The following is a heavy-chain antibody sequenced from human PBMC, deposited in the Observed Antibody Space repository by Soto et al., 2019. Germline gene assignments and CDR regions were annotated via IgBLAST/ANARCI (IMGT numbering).Heavy chain of an antibody. Sequence: SETLSLTCTVSGGSISSYYWSWIRQPPGEGLEWIGYIYYIGSTDYNPSLKSRVTISLDTSKNQFSLKLTSVTTADTAVYYCARATQPYVSWSSFDPWGQGTLVTVSS. CDR2: IYYIGST. D-gene: IGHD3-10*01. J-gene: IGHJ5*02. CDR3: ARATQPYVSWSSFDP. V-gene: IGHV4-59*01. CDR1: GGSISSYY.